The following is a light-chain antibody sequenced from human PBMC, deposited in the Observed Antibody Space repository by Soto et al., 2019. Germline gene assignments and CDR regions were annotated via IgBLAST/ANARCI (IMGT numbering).Light chain of an antibody. CDR2: VAS. Sequence: EIVLTQSPGTLSLSPGERATLSCRASQSVSRSYLAWYQQKPGQAPRLLIHVASSRATGIPDRFSGSGSGTDFTLTISRLEPEDFAVYYCQHYGSSPPWTFGQGTKVESK. V-gene: IGKV3-20*01. J-gene: IGKJ1*01. CDR3: QHYGSSPPWT. CDR1: QSVSRSY.